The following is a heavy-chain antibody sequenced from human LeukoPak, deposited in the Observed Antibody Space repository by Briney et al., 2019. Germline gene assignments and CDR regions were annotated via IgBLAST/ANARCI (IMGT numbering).Heavy chain of an antibody. D-gene: IGHD3-22*01. Sequence: GASVKVSCKASGYTFTSYGISWVRQAPGQGLEWMGIINPSGRSTTYAQKFQGRVTMTRDSSTSTVYMELRSLRSEDTAVYYCARDVASSGYFWDWGQGTLVTVSS. CDR2: INPSGRST. V-gene: IGHV1-46*01. CDR1: GYTFTSYG. CDR3: ARDVASSGYFWD. J-gene: IGHJ4*02.